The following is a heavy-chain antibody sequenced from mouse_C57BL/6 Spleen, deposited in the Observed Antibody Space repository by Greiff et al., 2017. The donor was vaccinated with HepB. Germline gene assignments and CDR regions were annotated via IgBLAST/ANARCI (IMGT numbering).Heavy chain of an antibody. J-gene: IGHJ1*03. V-gene: IGHV5-9-1*02. CDR1: GFTFSSYA. CDR2: ISSGGDYI. Sequence: EVQVVESGEGLVKPGGSLKLSCAASGFTFSSYAMSWVRQTPEKRLEWVAYISSGGDYIYYADTVKGRFTISRDNARNTLYLQMSSLKSEDTAMYYCTRGGYYGSSFFDVWGTGTTVTVSS. CDR3: TRGGYYGSSFFDV. D-gene: IGHD1-1*01.